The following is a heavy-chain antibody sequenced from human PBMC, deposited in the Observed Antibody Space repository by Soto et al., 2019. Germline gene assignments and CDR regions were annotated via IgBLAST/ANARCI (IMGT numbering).Heavy chain of an antibody. Sequence: SETLSLTCTVSGGSISSGGYYWSWIRQHPGKGLEWIGYIYYSGSTYYNPSLKSRVTISVDTSKNQFSLKLSSVTAADTAVYYCARVGIVVYATHPLHFDYWGQGTLVTVSS. D-gene: IGHD2-8*02. CDR3: ARVGIVVYATHPLHFDY. CDR1: GGSISSGGYY. CDR2: IYYSGST. V-gene: IGHV4-31*03. J-gene: IGHJ4*02.